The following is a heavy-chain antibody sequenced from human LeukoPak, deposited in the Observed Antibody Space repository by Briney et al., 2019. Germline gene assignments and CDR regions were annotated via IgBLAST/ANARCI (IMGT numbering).Heavy chain of an antibody. Sequence: SETLSLTCTVSGGSISSGSYYWSWIRQPAGKGLEWIGRIYTSGSTNYNPSLKSRVTISVDTSKNQFSLRLSSVTAADTAVYYCARGGEQLVRSRDVGYYFDYWGQGTLVTVSS. CDR1: GGSISSGSYY. CDR2: IYTSGST. D-gene: IGHD6-6*01. J-gene: IGHJ4*02. V-gene: IGHV4-61*02. CDR3: ARGGEQLVRSRDVGYYFDY.